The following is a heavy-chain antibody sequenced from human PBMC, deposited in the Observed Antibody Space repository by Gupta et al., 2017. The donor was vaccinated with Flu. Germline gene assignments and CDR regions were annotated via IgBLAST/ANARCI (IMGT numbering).Heavy chain of an antibody. V-gene: IGHV2-26*01. Sequence: RQPPGQALEWLAHIFSDDEKSYSTSLKSRLTISQDTSKSQVVLTMTNMDPVDTATYYCAREGYGIAVPGTSGYYYSYMDVWGKGTTVTVSS. CDR3: AREGYGIAVPGTSGYYYSYMDV. J-gene: IGHJ6*03. CDR2: IFSDDEK. D-gene: IGHD6-19*01.